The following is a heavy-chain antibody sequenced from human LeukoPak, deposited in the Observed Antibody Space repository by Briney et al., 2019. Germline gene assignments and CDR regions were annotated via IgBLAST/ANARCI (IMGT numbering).Heavy chain of an antibody. J-gene: IGHJ4*02. CDR3: AKVGSSGWYFDY. V-gene: IGHV3-9*01. D-gene: IGHD6-19*01. Sequence: GRSLRLSFAASGFTFDDYAMHWVRQAPGKGLEWVSGISWNSGSIGYADSVKGRFTISRDNAKNSLYLQMNSLRAEDTALYYCAKVGSSGWYFDYWGQGTLVTVSS. CDR1: GFTFDDYA. CDR2: ISWNSGSI.